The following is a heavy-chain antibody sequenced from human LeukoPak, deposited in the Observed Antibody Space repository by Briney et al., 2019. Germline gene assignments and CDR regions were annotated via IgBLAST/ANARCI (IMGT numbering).Heavy chain of an antibody. CDR2: IYYSGST. V-gene: IGHV4-31*03. J-gene: IGHJ4*02. CDR3: AREGYSYGYQFDY. CDR1: GGSISGGGYY. Sequence: PSETLSLTCTVSGGSISGGGYYWSWIRQHPGKGLEWIGYIYYSGSTYYNPSLKSRVTISVDTSKNQFSLKLSSVTAADTAVYYCAREGYSYGYQFDYWGQGTLVTVSS. D-gene: IGHD5-18*01.